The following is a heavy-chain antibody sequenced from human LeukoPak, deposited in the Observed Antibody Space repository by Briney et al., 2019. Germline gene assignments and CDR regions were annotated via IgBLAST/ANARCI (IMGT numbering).Heavy chain of an antibody. Sequence: PSETLSLTCTVSGGSISNSYWSWIRQPPGRGLEWIGYIYSSGATEYNPSLESRVTISVDTSKNQFSLKLGSVTAADTAVYYCVKHVQGGFDPWGQGTLVTVSS. D-gene: IGHD1-1*01. CDR1: GGSISNSY. CDR2: IYSSGAT. CDR3: VKHVQGGFDP. J-gene: IGHJ5*02. V-gene: IGHV4-59*08.